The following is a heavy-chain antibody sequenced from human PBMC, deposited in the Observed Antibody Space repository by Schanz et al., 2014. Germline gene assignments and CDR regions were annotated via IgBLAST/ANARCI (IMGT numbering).Heavy chain of an antibody. CDR2: VNPSVRGT. Sequence: QGQLVQSGAEVKKPGASLKVSCKASGYSFSAHYLHWEREAPGQGLDWMGIVNPSVRGTHFAREFQGRVTVTSDTSTSTVYMELSSLRSEDTAVYYCARAPTAYCSDTSCLGTPFDYWGQGTLVTVSA. D-gene: IGHD2-2*01. V-gene: IGHV1-46*03. J-gene: IGHJ4*02. CDR1: GYSFSAHY. CDR3: ARAPTAYCSDTSCLGTPFDY.